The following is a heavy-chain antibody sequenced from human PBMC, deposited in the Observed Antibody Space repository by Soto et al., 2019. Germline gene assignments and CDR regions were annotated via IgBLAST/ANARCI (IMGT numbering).Heavy chain of an antibody. J-gene: IGHJ5*02. CDR1: GGSFSGYY. CDR2: INHSGST. D-gene: IGHD5-18*01. CDR3: ARGRWDSYGFVVRRGTNWFDP. Sequence: PSETLSLTCAVYGGSFSGYYWSWIRQPPGKGLEWFGEINHSGSTNYNPSLKSRVTISVDTSKNQFSLKLSSVTAADTAVYYCARGRWDSYGFVVRRGTNWFDPWGQGTLVTVSS. V-gene: IGHV4-34*01.